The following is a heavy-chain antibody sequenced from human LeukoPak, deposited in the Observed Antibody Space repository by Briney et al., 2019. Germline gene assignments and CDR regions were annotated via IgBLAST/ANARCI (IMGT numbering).Heavy chain of an antibody. CDR2: IGTAGDT. V-gene: IGHV3-13*01. D-gene: IGHD4-17*01. Sequence: PGGSLRLSCAASGFTFSSYDMHWVRQATGKGLEWVSAIGTAGDTYYPGSVKGRFTISRENAKNSLYLQMNSLRAGDTAVYYCARGLRTVHYYSMDVWGKGTTVTVSS. CDR1: GFTFSSYD. CDR3: ARGLRTVHYYSMDV. J-gene: IGHJ6*03.